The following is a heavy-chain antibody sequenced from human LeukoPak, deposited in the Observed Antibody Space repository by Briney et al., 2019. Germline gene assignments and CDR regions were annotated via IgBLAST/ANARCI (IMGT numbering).Heavy chain of an antibody. CDR3: ARVFDFWSGYKDAFDI. CDR1: GGSFSGYY. J-gene: IGHJ3*02. D-gene: IGHD3-3*01. Sequence: SETLSLTCAVYGGSFSGYYWSWIRQPPGKGLEWIGEINHSGSTNYNPSHKSRVTISVDTSKNQFSLKLSSVTAADTAVYYCARVFDFWSGYKDAFDIWGQGTMVTVSS. CDR2: INHSGST. V-gene: IGHV4-34*01.